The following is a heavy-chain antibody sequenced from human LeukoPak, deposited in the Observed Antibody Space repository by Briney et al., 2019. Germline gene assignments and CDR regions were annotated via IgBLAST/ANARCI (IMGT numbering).Heavy chain of an antibody. CDR1: GGTFSSFA. CDR2: IIPILDIA. D-gene: IGHD3-22*01. Sequence: SVKVSCKASGGTFSSFAFSWVRQAPGQGLEWMGRIIPILDIANYAQNFQGRVTITADKSTSTAYTEVSSLRSEDTAVYYCASREYDSTNYYLYYFDFWGQGTLVTVSS. V-gene: IGHV1-69*04. J-gene: IGHJ4*02. CDR3: ASREYDSTNYYLYYFDF.